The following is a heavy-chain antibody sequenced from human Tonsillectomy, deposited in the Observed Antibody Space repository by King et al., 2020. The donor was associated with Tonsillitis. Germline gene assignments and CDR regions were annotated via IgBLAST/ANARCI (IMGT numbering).Heavy chain of an antibody. J-gene: IGHJ4*02. CDR1: GFTFSTYA. CDR3: ARDQEDIVVVPAAPSYFDY. CDR2: ISYDGSNK. Sequence: VQLVESGGGVVQPGRSLRLSCAASGFTFSTYAMHWVRQAPGKGLEWVAVISYDGSNKYYADSVKGRITISRDNSKNTLYLQVNSLRADDTAVYYCARDQEDIVVVPAAPSYFDYWGQGTLVTVSS. V-gene: IGHV3-30-3*01. D-gene: IGHD2-2*01.